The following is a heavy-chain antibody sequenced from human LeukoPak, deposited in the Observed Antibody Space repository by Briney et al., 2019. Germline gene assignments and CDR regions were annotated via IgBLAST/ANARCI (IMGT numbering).Heavy chain of an antibody. CDR3: ARVSAAGEFDY. Sequence: ASVKVSCEASGYTFTSYGISWVRQAPGQGLEWMGWISAYNGNTNYAQKLQGRVTMTTDTSTSTAYMELRSLRSDDTAAYYCARVSAAGEFDYWGQGTLVTVSS. CDR1: GYTFTSYG. D-gene: IGHD6-13*01. V-gene: IGHV1-18*01. J-gene: IGHJ4*02. CDR2: ISAYNGNT.